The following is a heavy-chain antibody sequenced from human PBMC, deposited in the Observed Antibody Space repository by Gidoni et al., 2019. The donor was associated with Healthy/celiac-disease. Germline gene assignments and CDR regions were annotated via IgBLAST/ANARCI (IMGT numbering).Heavy chain of an antibody. Sequence: VQLVQSGAEGKQPGSSVQVSCEASGGTFRSSALTSVRPAPGQALEWMGGTTPIVGTASNAQKFQGRVTITADESTSTAYMELSSLRSEDTAVYYCASLGYCTGGVCPGGGYYYYGMDVWGQGTTVTVSS. V-gene: IGHV1-69*12. CDR1: GGTFRSSA. CDR3: ASLGYCTGGVCPGGGYYYYGMDV. D-gene: IGHD2-8*02. J-gene: IGHJ6*02. CDR2: TTPIVGTA.